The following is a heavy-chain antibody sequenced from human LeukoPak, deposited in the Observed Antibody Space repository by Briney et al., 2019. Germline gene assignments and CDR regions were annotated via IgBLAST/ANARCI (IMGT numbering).Heavy chain of an antibody. V-gene: IGHV3-23*01. CDR3: AKDRIPDYYDSSGPIDY. D-gene: IGHD3-22*01. CDR2: ISGSGGST. CDR1: GFTFSSYA. Sequence: GGSLRLSCAASGFTFSSYAMSWVRQAPGTGLEGVSAISGSGGSTYYADSVKGRFTISRDNAKNTLYLQMNSLRAEDTAVYYCAKDRIPDYYDSSGPIDYWGQGTLVTVSS. J-gene: IGHJ4*02.